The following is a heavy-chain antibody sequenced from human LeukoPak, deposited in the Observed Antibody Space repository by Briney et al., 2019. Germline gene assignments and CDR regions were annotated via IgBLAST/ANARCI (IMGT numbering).Heavy chain of an antibody. J-gene: IGHJ5*01. CDR2: ISGSGGRT. Sequence: PGGSLRLSCAASGFTFSSYAMSWVRQAPGKGLAWVSGISGSGGRTYYADSVKGRFTISRGNSKNTLYLQMSSLRAEDTAVYYCAKHKEDYGDSCLDDSWGQGALVTVSS. V-gene: IGHV3-23*01. CDR1: GFTFSSYA. D-gene: IGHD4-17*01. CDR3: AKHKEDYGDSCLDDS.